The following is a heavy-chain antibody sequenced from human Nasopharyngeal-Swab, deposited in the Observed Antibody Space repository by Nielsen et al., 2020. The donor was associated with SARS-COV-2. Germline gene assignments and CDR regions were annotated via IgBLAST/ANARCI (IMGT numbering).Heavy chain of an antibody. CDR1: GFTFSTYG. D-gene: IGHD4-17*01. Sequence: GESLKISCAASGFTFSTYGLNWVRQAPGKGLEWVSYISSSGSTIYYADSVKGRFTISRDNAKNSLYLQMNSLRAEDTAVYYCARDQTTVTTFYGMDVWGQGTTVTVSS. CDR3: ARDQTTVTTFYGMDV. V-gene: IGHV3-48*04. J-gene: IGHJ6*02. CDR2: ISSSGSTI.